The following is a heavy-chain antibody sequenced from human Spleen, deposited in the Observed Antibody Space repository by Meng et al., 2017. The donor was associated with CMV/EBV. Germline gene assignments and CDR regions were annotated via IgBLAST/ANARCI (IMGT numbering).Heavy chain of an antibody. Sequence: SETLSLTCTVSGGSISSYYWSWIRQPPGKGLEWIGYIYYSGSTNYNPSLKSRVTISVDTSKNQFSLKLTSVTAADTAVYYCAREGTMGSYYYGMDVWGQGTTVTVSS. D-gene: IGHD1-7*01. CDR2: IYYSGST. V-gene: IGHV4-59*12. J-gene: IGHJ6*02. CDR1: GGSISSYY. CDR3: AREGTMGSYYYGMDV.